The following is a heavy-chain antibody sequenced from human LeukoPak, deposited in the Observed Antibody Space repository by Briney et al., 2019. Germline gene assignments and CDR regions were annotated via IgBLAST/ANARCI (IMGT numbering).Heavy chain of an antibody. CDR3: ARDWGWAFDP. D-gene: IGHD3-16*01. CDR1: GFTFSSRW. Sequence: GGSLRLSCAASGFTFSSRWMSWVRQAPGKGLEWVAHINEDGSHEDYVDSLKGRFTISRDNAKDSLFLQMNSLRAEDTAVYYCARDWGWAFDPWGQGTLVTVSS. V-gene: IGHV3-7*01. CDR2: INEDGSHE. J-gene: IGHJ5*02.